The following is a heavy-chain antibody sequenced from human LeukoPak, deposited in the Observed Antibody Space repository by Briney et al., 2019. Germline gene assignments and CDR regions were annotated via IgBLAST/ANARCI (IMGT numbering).Heavy chain of an antibody. Sequence: GGSLRLSCTASGFTFSRSWMNWIRQAPGKGLEWAANINPDGDGMRFVDSVKGRFTMSRDNAQSSLHLQMNSLRVEDTAFYYCAAWTDRGYSYWGQGVLVTVSS. J-gene: IGHJ4*02. V-gene: IGHV3-7*01. D-gene: IGHD5-12*01. CDR3: AAWTDRGYSY. CDR2: INPDGDGM. CDR1: GFTFSRSW.